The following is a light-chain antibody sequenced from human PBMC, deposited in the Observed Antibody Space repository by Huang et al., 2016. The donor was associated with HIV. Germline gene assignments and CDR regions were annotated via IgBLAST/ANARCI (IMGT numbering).Light chain of an antibody. CDR1: QSLSSG. Sequence: DIQMTQPPSTLSASVGDRVTITCRASQSLSSGLAWYQQKPGKAPKLLIYKASTLEGGVPSRFSGSGSGTEFTLTISNVQPDDFATYYCQQYNTYPWTFGQGTKVEIK. V-gene: IGKV1-5*03. CDR2: KAS. CDR3: QQYNTYPWT. J-gene: IGKJ1*01.